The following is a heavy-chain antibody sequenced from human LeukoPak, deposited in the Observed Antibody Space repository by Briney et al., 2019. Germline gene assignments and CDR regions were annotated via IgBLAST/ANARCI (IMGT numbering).Heavy chain of an antibody. J-gene: IGHJ4*02. CDR1: GGSISSGSYY. CDR3: ASGDYYDSSGYYSDY. V-gene: IGHV4-61*02. CDR2: IYTSGST. Sequence: SETLSPTCTVSGGSISSGSYYWSWIRQPAGKGLEWIGRIYTSGSTNYNPSLKSRVTISVDTSKNQFSLKLSSVTAADTAVYYCASGDYYDSSGYYSDYWGQGTLVTVSS. D-gene: IGHD3-22*01.